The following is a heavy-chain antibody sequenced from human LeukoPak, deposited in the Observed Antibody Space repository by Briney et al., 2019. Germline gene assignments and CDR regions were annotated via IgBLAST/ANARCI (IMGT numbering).Heavy chain of an antibody. Sequence: SETLSLTCTVSGGSISTYNWSWIRPPPREGREWVGYIYYSGSTTYNPSLKRRVTISVDTSKTQFSLKLSSVTAADTAVYYCARDGCGGSCFHYYYYYRDVGGKGTTVTISS. J-gene: IGHJ6*03. CDR1: GGSISTYN. V-gene: IGHV4-59*01. CDR2: IYYSGST. CDR3: ARDGCGGSCFHYYYYYRDV. D-gene: IGHD2-15*01.